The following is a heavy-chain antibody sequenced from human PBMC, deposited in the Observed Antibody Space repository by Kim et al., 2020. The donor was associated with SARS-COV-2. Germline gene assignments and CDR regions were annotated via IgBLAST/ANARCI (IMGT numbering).Heavy chain of an antibody. Sequence: GGSLRLSCAASGFTFSSYGMHWVRQAPGKGLEWVAVISYDGSNKYYADSVKGRFTISRDNSKNTLYLQMNSLRAEDTAVYYCAKSYSGSDRAPFDYWGQG. V-gene: IGHV3-30*18. CDR2: ISYDGSNK. CDR1: GFTFSSYG. J-gene: IGHJ4*02. CDR3: AKSYSGSDRAPFDY. D-gene: IGHD1-26*01.